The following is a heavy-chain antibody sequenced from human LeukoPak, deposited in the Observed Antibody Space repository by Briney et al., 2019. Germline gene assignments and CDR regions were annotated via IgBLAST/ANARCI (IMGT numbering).Heavy chain of an antibody. CDR3: AKVVIVGASRNYLDP. J-gene: IGHJ5*02. V-gene: IGHV3-30*18. CDR1: GFTFSDYA. Sequence: GTSLRLSCAASGFTFSDYAMHSVRQAPGKGLGWVAVTSYDGDSKYYAESVKDRFSVSRDNSENRVYLQMNSLRAEDTAVYFCAKVVIVGASRNYLDPWGQGTLVIVSS. D-gene: IGHD1-26*01. CDR2: TSYDGDSK.